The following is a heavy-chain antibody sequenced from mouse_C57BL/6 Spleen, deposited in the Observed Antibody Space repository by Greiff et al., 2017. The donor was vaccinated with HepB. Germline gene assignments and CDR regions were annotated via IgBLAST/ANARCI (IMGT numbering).Heavy chain of an antibody. J-gene: IGHJ4*01. CDR1: GYTFTSYW. V-gene: IGHV1-55*01. CDR3: AREYYYGSSRYAMDY. D-gene: IGHD1-1*01. Sequence: VQLQQPGAELVKPGASVKMSCKASGYTFTSYWITWVKQRPGQGLEWIGDIYPGSGSTNYNEKFKSKATLTVDTSSSTAYMQLSSLTSEDSAVYYCAREYYYGSSRYAMDYWGQGTSVTVSS. CDR2: IYPGSGST.